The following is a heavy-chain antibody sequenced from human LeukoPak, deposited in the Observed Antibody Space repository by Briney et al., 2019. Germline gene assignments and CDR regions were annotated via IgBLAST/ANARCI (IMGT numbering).Heavy chain of an antibody. D-gene: IGHD3-22*01. J-gene: IGHJ4*02. CDR1: GFIFSTYW. CDR2: IKEDGGEK. Sequence: GGSLRLSCAASGFIFSTYWMSWVRQAPGKGLEWVANIKEDGGEKYYVDSVKGRFTMSRDNAKNSLYLQMNSLRAEDTAVHYCARGYYYDSSGYYVDYWGQGTLVTVSS. V-gene: IGHV3-7*05. CDR3: ARGYYYDSSGYYVDY.